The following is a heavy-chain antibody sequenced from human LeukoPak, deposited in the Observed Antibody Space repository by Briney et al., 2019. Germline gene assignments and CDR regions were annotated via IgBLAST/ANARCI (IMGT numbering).Heavy chain of an antibody. V-gene: IGHV6-1*01. Sequence: SQTLSLTCAISGDSVSSNSAAWNWIRQSPSRGLEWLGSTYYRSKWYNDYAVSVKSRITITPDTSKNQLSLQLNSVTPEDTAVYYCARATALVDNYAMDVWGQGTTVTVSS. D-gene: IGHD5-12*01. CDR3: ARATALVDNYAMDV. CDR2: TYYRSKWYN. CDR1: GDSVSSNSAA. J-gene: IGHJ6*02.